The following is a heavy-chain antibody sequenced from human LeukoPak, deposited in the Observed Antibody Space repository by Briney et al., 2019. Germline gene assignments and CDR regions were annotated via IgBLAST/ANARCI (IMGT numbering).Heavy chain of an antibody. CDR2: IRYDGSNK. CDR1: GFTFSSYG. D-gene: IGHD4-23*01. V-gene: IGHV3-30*02. CDR3: ASTVVTPFSD. Sequence: GGSLRLSCAASGFTFSSYGMHWVRQAPGKGLEWVAFIRYDGSNKYYADSVKGRFAISRDNSKNTLYLQMNSLRAEDTAVYYCASTVVTPFSDWGQGTLVTVSS. J-gene: IGHJ4*02.